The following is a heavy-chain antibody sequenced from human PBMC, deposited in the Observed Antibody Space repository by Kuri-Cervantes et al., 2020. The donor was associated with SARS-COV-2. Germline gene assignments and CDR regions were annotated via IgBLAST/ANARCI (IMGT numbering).Heavy chain of an antibody. Sequence: GESLKISCAASGFTFSNYAMNWVRQAPGKGLEWVSGITGTGRNTYYADSVKGRFTISREKSKNTLYLQMNSLRAEDTAVYYCAKDGFVGGLGSPGRAYFQHWGQGTLVTVSS. CDR1: GFTFSNYA. D-gene: IGHD2-15*01. J-gene: IGHJ1*01. CDR3: AKDGFVGGLGSPGRAYFQH. CDR2: ITGTGRNT. V-gene: IGHV3-23*01.